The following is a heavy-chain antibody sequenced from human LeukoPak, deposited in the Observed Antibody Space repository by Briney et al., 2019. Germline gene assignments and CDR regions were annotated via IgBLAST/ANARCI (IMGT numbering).Heavy chain of an antibody. J-gene: IGHJ4*02. CDR3: ARVYTSSWYRGSINFDC. D-gene: IGHD6-13*01. CDR1: GGSIISYG. V-gene: IGHV4-59*01. Sequence: PSETLSLTCTVSGGSIISYGWSWIRQPPGKGLEWIGYIFYSGSTNYNPSLKSRGTISVDTSKNQFSLKLNTVTAADTAVYYCARVYTSSWYRGSINFDCWGQGTLVTVSS. CDR2: IFYSGST.